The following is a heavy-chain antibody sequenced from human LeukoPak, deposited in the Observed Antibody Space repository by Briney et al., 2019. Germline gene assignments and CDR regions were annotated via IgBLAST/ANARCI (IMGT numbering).Heavy chain of an antibody. CDR3: ARDRRSEYSYVTPSSYGMDV. D-gene: IGHD5-18*01. CDR1: GFTFGTSGTHLVRYG. Sequence: PGRSLRLSCAVSGFTFGTSGTHLVRYGIHWVRQAPGKGLECVAVMWFDGTGKYYADSVKGRFTISGDSSKNTVYLQMNSLRVEDTAIYYCARDRRSEYSYVTPSSYGMDVWGQGTTVTVSS. V-gene: IGHV3-33*01. J-gene: IGHJ6*02. CDR2: MWFDGTGK.